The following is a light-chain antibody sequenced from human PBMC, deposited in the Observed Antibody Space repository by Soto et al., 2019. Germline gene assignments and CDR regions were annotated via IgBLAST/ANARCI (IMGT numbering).Light chain of an antibody. CDR3: QQYSDSPLT. CDR2: GAS. V-gene: IGKV3-20*01. CDR1: QTVRTNY. J-gene: IGKJ4*01. Sequence: EIVLTQSPGTLSLSPGERATLSCRASQTVRTNYLAWFQHKPGQAPRLLIYGASSKATGIPDRFSGSRSETDFTLTINSLEPEDFAVYFCQQYSDSPLTFGGGTKVEIK.